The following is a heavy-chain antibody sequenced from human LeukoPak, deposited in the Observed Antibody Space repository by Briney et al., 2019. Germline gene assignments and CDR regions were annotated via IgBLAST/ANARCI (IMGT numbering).Heavy chain of an antibody. V-gene: IGHV1-69*04. CDR2: IIPILGIA. CDR3: AREGHYDFWSSPGAFDY. Sequence: SVKVSCKASGGTFSSYAISWVRQAPGQGLEWMGRIIPILGIANYAQKFQGRVTITADKFTSTAYMELSSLRSEDTAVYYCAREGHYDFWSSPGAFDYWGQGTLVTVSS. CDR1: GGTFSSYA. J-gene: IGHJ4*02. D-gene: IGHD3-3*01.